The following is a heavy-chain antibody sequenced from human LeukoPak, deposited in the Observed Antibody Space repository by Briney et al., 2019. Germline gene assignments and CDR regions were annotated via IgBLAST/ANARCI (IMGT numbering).Heavy chain of an antibody. CDR2: ISGSGGST. CDR3: ARVALRHYYYMDV. Sequence: PGGSLRLSCAASGFTFSSYAMSWVRQAPGKGLEWVSSISGSGGSTYYADSVKGRFTISRDNSKNTLYLQMNSLRAEDTAVYYCARVALRHYYYMDVWGKGTTVTVSS. V-gene: IGHV3-23*01. J-gene: IGHJ6*03. CDR1: GFTFSSYA.